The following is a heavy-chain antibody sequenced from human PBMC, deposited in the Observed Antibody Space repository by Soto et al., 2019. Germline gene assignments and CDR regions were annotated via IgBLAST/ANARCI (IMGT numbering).Heavy chain of an antibody. J-gene: IGHJ6*02. CDR2: INHSGST. CDR3: ASRTRRGYSYGFGYYGMDV. D-gene: IGHD5-18*01. CDR1: GGSFSGYY. Sequence: SETLSLTCAVYGGSFSGYYWSWIRKPPGKGLEWIGEINHSGSTNYNPSLKSRVTISVDTSKNQFSLKLSSVTAADTAVYYCASRTRRGYSYGFGYYGMDVWGQGTTVTVSS. V-gene: IGHV4-34*01.